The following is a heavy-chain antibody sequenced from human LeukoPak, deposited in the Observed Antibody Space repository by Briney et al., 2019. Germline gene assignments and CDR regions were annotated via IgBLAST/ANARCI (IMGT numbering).Heavy chain of an antibody. D-gene: IGHD6-6*01. CDR2: IYYSGST. CDR1: GGSISSYY. Sequence: SETLSLTCTVSGGSISSYYWSWIRQPPGKGLEWIAYIYYSGSTKYNPSHKSRVTISVDTSKNQFSLKASSVTAADTAVYYCARGTSSYYSDYMDVWGKGTPVTVSS. CDR3: ARGTSSYYSDYMDV. J-gene: IGHJ6*03. V-gene: IGHV4-59*01.